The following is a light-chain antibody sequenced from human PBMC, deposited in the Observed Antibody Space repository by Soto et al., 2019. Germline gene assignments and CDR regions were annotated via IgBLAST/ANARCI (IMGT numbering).Light chain of an antibody. CDR1: LTIGDS. CDR2: GAS. CDR3: LQTYNLPRT. Sequence: DIQMTQSPSSLSASVGDRVTITCRASLTIGDSLSWFQQKAGKPHTLLIYGASALQSGVPARFSGSGSGTDFTLTISNMQREDFATYYCLQTYNLPRTFGQGTKVEFK. V-gene: IGKV1-39*01. J-gene: IGKJ1*01.